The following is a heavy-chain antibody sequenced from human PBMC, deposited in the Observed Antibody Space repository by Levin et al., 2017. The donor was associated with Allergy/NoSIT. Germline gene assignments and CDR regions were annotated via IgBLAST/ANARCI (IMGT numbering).Heavy chain of an antibody. Sequence: GGSLRLSCAASGFTFSTYTMNWVRQAPGKGLEWVSYISSGGTTIFYAGSVKGRFTISRDNAKNSLYLQMNSLRAEDTAVYYCARYSGGYGGDYYYYYMDVWGKGTTVTVSS. CDR2: ISSGGTTI. V-gene: IGHV3-48*01. CDR1: GFTFSTYT. CDR3: ARYSGGYGGDYYYYYMDV. D-gene: IGHD4-23*01. J-gene: IGHJ6*03.